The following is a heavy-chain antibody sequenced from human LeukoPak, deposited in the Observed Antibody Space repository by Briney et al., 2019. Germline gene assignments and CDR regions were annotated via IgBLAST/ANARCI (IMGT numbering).Heavy chain of an antibody. D-gene: IGHD3-10*01. CDR1: GFTFSSHS. CDR3: ARGWFGESHGMDV. J-gene: IGHJ6*02. V-gene: IGHV3-21*01. Sequence: GGSLTLSCAASGFTFSSHSMNWVRQAPGNGLEWVSSISSSSSYIYYADSVKGRFTISRDNAKNSLYLQMNSLRAEDTAVYYCARGWFGESHGMDVWGQGTTVTVSS. CDR2: ISSSSSYI.